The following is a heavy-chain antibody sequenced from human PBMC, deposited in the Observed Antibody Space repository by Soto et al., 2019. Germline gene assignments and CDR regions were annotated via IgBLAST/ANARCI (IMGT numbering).Heavy chain of an antibody. V-gene: IGHV4-61*01. J-gene: IGHJ4*02. CDR2: IYYSGST. D-gene: IGHD5-12*01. Sequence: PSETLSLTCTVSGGSVSSGSYYWSWIRQPPGKGLEWIGYIYYSGSTNYNPSLKSRVTISVDTSKNQFSLKLSSVTAADTAVYYCARENRDYSGYDWLFDYWGRGTLVTVSS. CDR1: GGSVSSGSYY. CDR3: ARENRDYSGYDWLFDY.